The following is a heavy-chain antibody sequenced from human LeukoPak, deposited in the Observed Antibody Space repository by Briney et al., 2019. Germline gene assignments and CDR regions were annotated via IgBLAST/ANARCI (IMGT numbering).Heavy chain of an antibody. Sequence: GGSLRLSCAASGFTFSRYGMHWVRQAPGKGLEWVLAFSGSGGSTYYADSVKGRFTISRDNFKNTLYLQMNGLRAEDTAVYYCAKYPEVATIRGGFDYWGQGTLVTVSS. D-gene: IGHD5-12*01. J-gene: IGHJ4*02. CDR1: GFTFSRYG. V-gene: IGHV3-23*01. CDR2: FSGSGGST. CDR3: AKYPEVATIRGGFDY.